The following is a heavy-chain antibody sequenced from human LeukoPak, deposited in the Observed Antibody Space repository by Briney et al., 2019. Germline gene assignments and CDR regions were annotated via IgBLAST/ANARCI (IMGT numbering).Heavy chain of an antibody. CDR2: ICPGGTVT. J-gene: IGHJ4*02. Sequence: PGGSLRVSCAASGFTFSNYCMHWVRQIPGKGLVWVSRICPGGTVTNYADSVKGRFTISRDNAKNSLYLQMNSLRAEDTAVYYCARDFWGNYYDSARIVWGQGTLVTVSS. CDR1: GFTFSNYC. CDR3: ARDFWGNYYDSARIV. D-gene: IGHD3-22*01. V-gene: IGHV3-74*01.